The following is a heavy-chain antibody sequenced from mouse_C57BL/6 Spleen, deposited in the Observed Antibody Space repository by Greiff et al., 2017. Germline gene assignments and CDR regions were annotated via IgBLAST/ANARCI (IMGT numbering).Heavy chain of an antibody. CDR1: GYSFTDYN. Sequence: VQLQQSGPELVKPGASVKISCKASGYSFTDYNMNWVKQSNGKSLEWIGVINPNYGTTSYNQKFKGKATLTVDQSSSTAYMQLNRLTSEDSAVYYCARGGYYGSSYGWYFDVWGTGTTVTVSS. V-gene: IGHV1-39*01. J-gene: IGHJ1*03. D-gene: IGHD1-1*01. CDR2: INPNYGTT. CDR3: ARGGYYGSSYGWYFDV.